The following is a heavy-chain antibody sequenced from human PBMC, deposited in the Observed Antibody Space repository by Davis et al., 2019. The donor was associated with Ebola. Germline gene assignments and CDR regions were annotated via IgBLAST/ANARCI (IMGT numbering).Heavy chain of an antibody. J-gene: IGHJ4*02. Sequence: MPSETLSLTCAVYGGSFSGYYWSWIRQPPGKGLEWIGEINHSGSTNYNPSPKSRVTISVDTSKNQFSLKLSSVTAADTAVYYCARDSRGCSGGSCYFDYWGQGTLVTVSS. D-gene: IGHD2-15*01. CDR2: INHSGST. CDR1: GGSFSGYY. CDR3: ARDSRGCSGGSCYFDY. V-gene: IGHV4-34*01.